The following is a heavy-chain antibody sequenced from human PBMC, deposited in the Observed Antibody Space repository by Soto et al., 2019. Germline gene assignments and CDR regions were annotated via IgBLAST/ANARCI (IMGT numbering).Heavy chain of an antibody. CDR1: GDSVSRGGYY. D-gene: IGHD3-10*01. CDR3: ARDLISSNGMAI. Sequence: PSETLSFTCTVSGDSVSRGGYYWSWIRQPPGKGLEYIGYTYHSGSSNYSPSRKSRATILLDTSKNNITLKRRAVTAPDTAGYYCARDLISSNGMAIWCQGTTVTVSS. J-gene: IGHJ6*02. V-gene: IGHV4-61*08. CDR2: TYHSGSS.